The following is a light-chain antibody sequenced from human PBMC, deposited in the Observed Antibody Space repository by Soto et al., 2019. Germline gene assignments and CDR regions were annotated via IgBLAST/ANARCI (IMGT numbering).Light chain of an antibody. CDR1: TSNIGTNY. Sequence: QSMLTQPPSVSGTPGQRITISCSGGTSNIGTNYVYWFQHLPGTAPKLLIYRNDQRPSGVPERFSGSKSGTSASLAISGLRPDDEADYYCAGWDERLSGVFGGGTKVTVL. CDR2: RND. J-gene: IGLJ3*02. V-gene: IGLV1-47*01. CDR3: AGWDERLSGV.